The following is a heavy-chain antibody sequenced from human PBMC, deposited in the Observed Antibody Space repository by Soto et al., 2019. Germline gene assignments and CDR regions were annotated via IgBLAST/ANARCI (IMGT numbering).Heavy chain of an antibody. J-gene: IGHJ6*02. D-gene: IGHD5-12*01. CDR3: ARELSCRDGYKCHYYYYGMDV. V-gene: IGHV3-48*01. CDR2: ISSSSSTI. Sequence: GGSLRLSCAASGFTFSSYSMNWVRQAPGKGLEWVSYISSSSSTIYYADSVKGRFTISRDNAKNSLYLQMNSLRAEDTAVYYCARELSCRDGYKCHYYYYGMDVWGQGTTVTVSS. CDR1: GFTFSSYS.